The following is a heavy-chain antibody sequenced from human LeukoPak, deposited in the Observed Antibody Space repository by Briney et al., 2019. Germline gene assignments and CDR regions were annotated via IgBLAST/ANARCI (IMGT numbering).Heavy chain of an antibody. V-gene: IGHV4-38-2*01. CDR1: GYSISSGYY. CDR3: STMIPSRGWYYYYMDV. Sequence: SETLPLTCAVSGYSISSGYYWGWIRQPPGKGLEWIGSIYHSGSAHYNPSLKSRVTISVDTSKNQFSLKLSSVTAADTAVYYCSTMIPSRGWYYYYMDVWGKGTTVTVSS. J-gene: IGHJ6*03. D-gene: IGHD3-22*01. CDR2: IYHSGSA.